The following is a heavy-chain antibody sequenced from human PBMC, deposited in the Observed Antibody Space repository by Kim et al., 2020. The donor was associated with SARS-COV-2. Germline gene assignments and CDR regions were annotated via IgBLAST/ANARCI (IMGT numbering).Heavy chain of an antibody. Sequence: SETLSLTCTVSGSSISSGYYWGWIRQPPGKGLEWIGSIYHSGSTYYNPSLKSRVTISVDTSKNQFSLKLSSVTAADTAVYYCARAGGSTMIVVVITKDAFDIWGQGTMVTVSS. D-gene: IGHD3-22*01. CDR1: GSSISSGYY. J-gene: IGHJ3*02. CDR2: IYHSGST. V-gene: IGHV4-38-2*02. CDR3: ARAGGSTMIVVVITKDAFDI.